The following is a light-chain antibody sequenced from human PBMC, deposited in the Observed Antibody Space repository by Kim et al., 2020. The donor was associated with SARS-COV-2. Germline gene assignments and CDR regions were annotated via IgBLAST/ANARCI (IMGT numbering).Light chain of an antibody. V-gene: IGKV3-20*01. CDR1: QSASSAF. Sequence: EIVSTQSPGTLSLSPGERATLSCRASQSASSAFLAWYQQKPGQAPRLLISGASNRATDIPDRFSGSGSGTDFTLTISRLEPEDFAIYYCQHYSSFRWTFGQGTKVDIK. CDR2: GAS. J-gene: IGKJ1*01. CDR3: QHYSSFRWT.